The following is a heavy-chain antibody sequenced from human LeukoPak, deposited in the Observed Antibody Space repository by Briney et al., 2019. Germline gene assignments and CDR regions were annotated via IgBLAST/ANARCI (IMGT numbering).Heavy chain of an antibody. CDR2: IYHSGST. J-gene: IGHJ4*02. V-gene: IGHV4-38-2*01. CDR3: ARRYYYGPSMPSYFDY. Sequence: SETLSLTCAVSGYSISSGYYWGWIRQPPGKGLEWIGSIYHSGSTYYNPSLKSRVTISVDTFKNQFSLKLSSVTAADTAVYYCARRYYYGPSMPSYFDYWGQGTLVTVSS. D-gene: IGHD3-10*01. CDR1: GYSISSGYY.